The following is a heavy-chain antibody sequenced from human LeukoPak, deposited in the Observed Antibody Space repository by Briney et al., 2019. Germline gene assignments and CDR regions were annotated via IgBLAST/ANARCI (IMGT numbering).Heavy chain of an antibody. Sequence: ASVKVSCKASGYTFTSYGISWVRQAPGQGLEWMGRIIPILGIANYAQKFQGRVTITADKSTSTAYMELSSLRSEDTAVYYCASQLLMVRGVIGYYGMDVWGQGTTVTVSS. CDR2: IIPILGIA. D-gene: IGHD3-10*01. V-gene: IGHV1-69*04. CDR3: ASQLLMVRGVIGYYGMDV. CDR1: GYTFTSYG. J-gene: IGHJ6*02.